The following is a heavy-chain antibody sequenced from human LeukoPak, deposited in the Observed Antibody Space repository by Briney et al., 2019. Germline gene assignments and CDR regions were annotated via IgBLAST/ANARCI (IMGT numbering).Heavy chain of an antibody. J-gene: IGHJ4*02. D-gene: IGHD6-6*01. CDR1: GYTFTGYY. Sequence: EASVKVSCKASGYTFTGYYMHWVRQAPGQGLEWMGWINPNSGGTNYAQKFQGRVTMTRDTSISTAYMELSRLRSDDTAVYYCARAMSIAARLQTIFDYWGQGTLVTISS. V-gene: IGHV1-2*02. CDR2: INPNSGGT. CDR3: ARAMSIAARLQTIFDY.